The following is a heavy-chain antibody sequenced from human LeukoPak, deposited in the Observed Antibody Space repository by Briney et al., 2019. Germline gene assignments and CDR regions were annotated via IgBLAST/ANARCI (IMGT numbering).Heavy chain of an antibody. CDR1: GFTFSTSW. D-gene: IGHD5-12*01. CDR2: IKEDGSEE. J-gene: IGHJ4*02. V-gene: IGHV3-7*04. CDR3: ARGYSGYEFGY. Sequence: SGGSLRLSCAASGFTFSTSWMNWVRQAPGKGLEWVANIKEDGSEEYYVDSVKGRFTISRDNARKSLYLQMSSLRVEDTAVYYCARGYSGYEFGYWGQGTLVTVSS.